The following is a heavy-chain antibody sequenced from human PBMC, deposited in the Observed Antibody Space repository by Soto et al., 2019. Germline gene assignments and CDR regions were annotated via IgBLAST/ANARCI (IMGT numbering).Heavy chain of an antibody. J-gene: IGHJ6*02. CDR1: GYTFTSYG. CDR2: ISAYNGNT. D-gene: IGHD3-3*01. V-gene: IGHV1-18*01. Sequence: ASVKVSCKASGYTFTSYGISWVRQAPGQGLEWMGRISAYNGNTNYAQKLQGRVTMTTDTSTSTAYMELRSLRSDDTAVYYCARGKSLSIYDFWSGPKDYGMDVWGQGTTVTVSS. CDR3: ARGKSLSIYDFWSGPKDYGMDV.